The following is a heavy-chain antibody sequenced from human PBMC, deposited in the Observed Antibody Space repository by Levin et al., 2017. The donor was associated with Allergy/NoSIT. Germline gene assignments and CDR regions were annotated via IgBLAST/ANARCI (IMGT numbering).Heavy chain of an antibody. CDR2: ISYDGSNK. D-gene: IGHD4-11*01. CDR3: AKDLGGYSPFDY. CDR1: GFTFSSYG. V-gene: IGHV3-30*18. J-gene: IGHJ4*02. Sequence: LSLTCAASGFTFSSYGMHWVRQAPGKGLEWVAVISYDGSNKYYVDSVQGRFTISRDNSKNTLYLQMNSLRAEDTAVYYCAKDLGGYSPFDYWGQGTLVTVSS.